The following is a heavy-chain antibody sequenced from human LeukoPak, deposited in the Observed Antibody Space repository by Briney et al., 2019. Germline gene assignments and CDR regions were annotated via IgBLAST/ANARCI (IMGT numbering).Heavy chain of an antibody. CDR3: ARLGTGYSGYDTDFDY. Sequence: VASVKVSCKASGGTFSSYAISWVRQAPGQGLEWMGRIIPILGIANYAQKFQGRVTITADKSTSTAYMELSSLRSEDTAVYYCARLGTGYSGYDTDFDYWGQGTLVTVSS. J-gene: IGHJ4*02. D-gene: IGHD5-12*01. V-gene: IGHV1-69*04. CDR1: GGTFSSYA. CDR2: IIPILGIA.